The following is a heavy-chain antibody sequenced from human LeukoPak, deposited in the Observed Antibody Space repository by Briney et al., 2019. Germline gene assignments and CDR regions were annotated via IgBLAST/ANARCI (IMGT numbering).Heavy chain of an antibody. CDR2: MNPNSGNT. CDR3: ARVGSNIDY. Sequence: ASVKVSCKVSGYTLTELSMHWVRQATGQGLEWMGWMNPNSGNTGYAQKFQGRVTMTRNTSISTAYMELSSLRSEDTAVYYCARVGSNIDYWGQGTLVTVSS. D-gene: IGHD3-10*01. CDR1: GYTLTELS. J-gene: IGHJ4*02. V-gene: IGHV1-8*01.